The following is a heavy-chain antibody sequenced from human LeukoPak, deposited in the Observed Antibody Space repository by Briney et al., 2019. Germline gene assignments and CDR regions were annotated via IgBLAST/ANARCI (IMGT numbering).Heavy chain of an antibody. J-gene: IGHJ3*02. CDR1: GGSIRSGTDY. CDR2: IYMSGSI. CDR3: ARRKAFIAAANDAFDI. V-gene: IGHV4-61*02. Sequence: KPSETLSLTCTVSGGSIRSGTDYWSWIRQPAGKGLEWIGRIYMSGSIDYNPSFKSRVTMSVDTSKNQVSLKLSSVTAADTAVYYCARRKAFIAAANDAFDIWGQGTMVTVSS. D-gene: IGHD6-13*01.